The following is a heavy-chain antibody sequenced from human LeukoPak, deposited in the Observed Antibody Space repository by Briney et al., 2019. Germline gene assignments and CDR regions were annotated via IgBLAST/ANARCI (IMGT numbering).Heavy chain of an antibody. CDR3: ARAVWTMVRGVIITSWFDP. J-gene: IGHJ5*02. Sequence: PGGSLRLSCAASGFTFSSYWMSWVRQAPGKGLEWVANIKQDGSEKYYVDSVKGRFTISRDNAKNSLYLQMNSLRAEDTAVYYCARAVWTMVRGVIITSWFDPWGQGTLVTVSS. CDR1: GFTFSSYW. V-gene: IGHV3-7*01. CDR2: IKQDGSEK. D-gene: IGHD3-10*01.